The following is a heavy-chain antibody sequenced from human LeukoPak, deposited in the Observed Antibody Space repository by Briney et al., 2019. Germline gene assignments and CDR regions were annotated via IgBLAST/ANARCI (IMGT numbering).Heavy chain of an antibody. D-gene: IGHD2-2*01. CDR2: FDPEDGET. Sequence: ASVKVSCKVSGYTLTELSMHWVRQAPGEGLEWMGGFDPEDGETIYAQKFQGRVTMTEDTSTDTAYMELSSLRSEDTAVYYCATGYCSSTSCQGGYYYYYGMDVWGQGTTVTVSS. J-gene: IGHJ6*02. V-gene: IGHV1-24*01. CDR1: GYTLTELS. CDR3: ATGYCSSTSCQGGYYYYYGMDV.